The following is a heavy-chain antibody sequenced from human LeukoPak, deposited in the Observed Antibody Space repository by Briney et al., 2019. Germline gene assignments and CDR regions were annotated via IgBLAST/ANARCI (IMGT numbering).Heavy chain of an antibody. CDR2: IYYSGST. CDR3: ARGPSIAAAATRTYYFDY. V-gene: IGHV4-39*07. D-gene: IGHD6-13*01. Sequence: PSETLSLTCTVSGGSISSSSYYWGWIRQPPGKGLEWIGSIYYSGSTYHNPSLKSRVTISVDTSKNQFSLKLSSVTAADTAVYYCARGPSIAAAATRTYYFDYWGQGTLVTVSS. CDR1: GGSISSSSYY. J-gene: IGHJ4*02.